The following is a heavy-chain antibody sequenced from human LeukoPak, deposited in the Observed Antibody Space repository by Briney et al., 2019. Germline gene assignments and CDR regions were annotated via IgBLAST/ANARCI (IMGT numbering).Heavy chain of an antibody. J-gene: IGHJ5*02. V-gene: IGHV3-7*03. CDR1: GFTFSSYA. D-gene: IGHD4-17*01. CDR3: ARERGYDYGDYGWFDP. Sequence: GGSLRLSCAASGFTFSSYAMSWVRQAPGKGLEWVANIKQDGSEKYYVDSVKGRFTISRDNAKNSLYLQMNSLRAEDTAVYYCARERGYDYGDYGWFDPWGQGTLVTVSS. CDR2: IKQDGSEK.